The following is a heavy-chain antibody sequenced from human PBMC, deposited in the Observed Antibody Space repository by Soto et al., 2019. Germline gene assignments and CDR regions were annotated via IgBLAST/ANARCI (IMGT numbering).Heavy chain of an antibody. CDR1: AGSIRSYY. D-gene: IGHD1-26*01. V-gene: IGHV4-4*07. Sequence: PSETLSLTCNVSAGSIRSYYWSGVRQPAGKPLEWIGRIYTSGSTNYNHSLKSRVSMSVETSKNQFSLEVTSVTAADTAVYYCAREGASGFGMDVWGQGTTVTVSS. CDR2: IYTSGST. CDR3: AREGASGFGMDV. J-gene: IGHJ6*02.